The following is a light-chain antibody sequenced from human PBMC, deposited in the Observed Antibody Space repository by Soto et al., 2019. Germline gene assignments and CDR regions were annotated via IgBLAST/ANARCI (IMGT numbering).Light chain of an antibody. CDR2: KAS. V-gene: IGKV1-5*03. J-gene: IGKJ1*01. CDR3: QQYNSYPWT. CDR1: QSISTW. Sequence: DIPMTQSPSTLSASVGDRVTITCRASQSISTWLAWYQQKSGKVPKLLIYKASSLESGVPSRFSGSGSGTEFTLTISSLQPDDFATYYCQQYNSYPWTFGQGTKVEIK.